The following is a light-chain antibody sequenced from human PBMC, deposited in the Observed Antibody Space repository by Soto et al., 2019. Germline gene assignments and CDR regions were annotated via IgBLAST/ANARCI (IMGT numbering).Light chain of an antibody. CDR3: QQYYSYPYT. CDR2: ASS. V-gene: IGKV1-8*01. CDR1: QGISSY. Sequence: AIRMTQSPSSFSASTGERVTITCRARQGISSYLAWYQHRPGKAPRLLIYASSTLQSGVPSRFSGSGSVTYFTLTIGYLQSEDFATYYCQQYYSYPYTVGQGTKLEIK. J-gene: IGKJ2*01.